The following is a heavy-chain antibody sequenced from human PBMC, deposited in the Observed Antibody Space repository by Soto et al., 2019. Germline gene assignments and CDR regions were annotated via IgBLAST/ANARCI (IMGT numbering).Heavy chain of an antibody. J-gene: IGHJ4*02. CDR2: IYSSGST. V-gene: IGHV4-31*03. CDR3: LRDRRGYGHLDY. D-gene: IGHD3-22*01. CDR1: GGSISSGGYY. Sequence: QVQLQESGPGLVKPSQTLSLTCTVSGGSISSGGYYWSWIRQHPGKGLEWLGYIYSSGSTYYNPSLKSRVSISVDTSENQFSLKLRSVTAADTAVYYCLRDRRGYGHLDYWGQGTLVTVSS.